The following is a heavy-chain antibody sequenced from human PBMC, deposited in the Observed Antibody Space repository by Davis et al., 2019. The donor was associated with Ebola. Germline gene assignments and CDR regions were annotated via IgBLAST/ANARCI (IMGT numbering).Heavy chain of an antibody. V-gene: IGHV4-59*01. CDR2: IYYSGST. J-gene: IGHJ4*02. D-gene: IGHD3-16*01. CDR1: GGSISSYY. Sequence: ESLKISCTVSGGSISSYYWSWIRQPPGKGLEWIGYIYYSGSTNYNPSLKSRVTISVDTSKNQFSLKLSSVTAADTAVYYCARGGKRGIDYWGQGTLVTVSS. CDR3: ARGGKRGIDY.